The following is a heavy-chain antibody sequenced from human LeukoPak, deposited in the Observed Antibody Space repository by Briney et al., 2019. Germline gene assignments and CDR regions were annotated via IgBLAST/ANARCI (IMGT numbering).Heavy chain of an antibody. V-gene: IGHV1-8*01. J-gene: IGHJ5*02. CDR2: MNPNGGNT. Sequence: ASVKVSCKASGYTFTSYDINWVRQATGQGLEWMGWMNPNGGNTGYAQMFQGRVTMSRDTSISTAYMELSSLRSEDTAVYYCMRGGGGNLFDPWGQGTLVTVSS. D-gene: IGHD3-16*01. CDR3: MRGGGGNLFDP. CDR1: GYTFTSYD.